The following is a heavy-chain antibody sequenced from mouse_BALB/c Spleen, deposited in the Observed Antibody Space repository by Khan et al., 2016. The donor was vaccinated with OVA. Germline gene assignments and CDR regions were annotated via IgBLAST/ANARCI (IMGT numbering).Heavy chain of an antibody. V-gene: IGHV2-2*01. CDR2: IRSGGST. Sequence: QVQLKQSGPGLVRPSQSLSITCTVSGFSLNTYGIHWIRQSQGKGLEWLGVIRSGGSTDYNGAFISRLNITKDNSKSQVFFKMNSLQADDTAIYYCARNSYMYDFTYWGQGTLVTVSA. D-gene: IGHD2-14*01. J-gene: IGHJ3*01. CDR1: GFSLNTYG. CDR3: ARNSYMYDFTY.